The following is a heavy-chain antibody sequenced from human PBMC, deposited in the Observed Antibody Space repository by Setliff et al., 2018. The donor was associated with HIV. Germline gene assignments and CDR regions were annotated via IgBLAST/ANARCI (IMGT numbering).Heavy chain of an antibody. D-gene: IGHD4-17*01. J-gene: IGHJ3*02. CDR1: GGSISSGNYY. V-gene: IGHV4-61*10. CDR2: VYARGIT. Sequence: PSETLSLTCTVSGGSISSGNYYWSWIRVPAGKGLEWIGHVYARGITNYNPSLNSRVTISRDTSKNEISLKLTSVTAADTAIYYCSRPYSGDYAFDMWGQGTMVTVSS. CDR3: SRPYSGDYAFDM.